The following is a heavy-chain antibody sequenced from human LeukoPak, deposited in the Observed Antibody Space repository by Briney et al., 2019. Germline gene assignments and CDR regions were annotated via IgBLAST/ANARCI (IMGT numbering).Heavy chain of an antibody. J-gene: IGHJ3*02. Sequence: SETLSLTCTVSVGSISRGGYYWRWIRQHPGKGLECSADIYYAGSTYYNPSSKSRLTISVDTSKNQVTLMLSAITAADSAVYYCARAPSVIDAFDIWGQGTMVTVSS. CDR2: IYYAGST. D-gene: IGHD2-21*01. V-gene: IGHV4-31*03. CDR3: ARAPSVIDAFDI. CDR1: VGSISRGGYY.